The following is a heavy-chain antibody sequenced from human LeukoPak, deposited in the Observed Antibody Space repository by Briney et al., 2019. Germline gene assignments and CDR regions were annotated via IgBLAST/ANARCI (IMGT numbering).Heavy chain of an antibody. D-gene: IGHD3-22*01. CDR3: AKSLGTYYYDSSGYYYRY. J-gene: IGHJ4*02. CDR1: GFTVSSNY. CDR2: ISGSGGST. Sequence: PGGSLRLSCAASGFTVSSNYMSWVRQAPGKGLEWVSAISGSGGSTYYADSVKGRFTISRDNSKNTLYLQMNSLRAEDTAVYYCAKSLGTYYYDSSGYYYRYWGQGTLVTVSS. V-gene: IGHV3-23*01.